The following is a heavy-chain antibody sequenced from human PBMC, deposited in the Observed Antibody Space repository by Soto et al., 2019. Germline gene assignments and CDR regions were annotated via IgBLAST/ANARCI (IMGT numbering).Heavy chain of an antibody. V-gene: IGHV4-59*01. CDR3: AXAVGDPLYXLDY. Sequence: QVQLQESGPGLVRPSETLSLTCTVSSDSISSYYWIWIRQSPGKGLEWIGYTDYSGNTNYNPSLXXXXXXXXXXXXXXXXXXXXXXXXXXXAXYYCAXAVGDPLYXLDYWGQGTLVTVSS. CDR1: SDSISSYY. CDR2: TDYSGNT. D-gene: IGHD3-10*01. J-gene: IGHJ4*02.